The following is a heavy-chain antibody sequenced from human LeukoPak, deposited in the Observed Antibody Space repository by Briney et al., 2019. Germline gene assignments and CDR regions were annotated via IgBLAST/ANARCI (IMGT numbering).Heavy chain of an antibody. V-gene: IGHV3-74*01. J-gene: IGHJ6*02. CDR2: INSDGSAT. CDR3: ARVYYYNMDV. CDR1: GFTFGSPW. Sequence: HPGGSLRLSCAASGFTFGSPWMHWVRQAPGKGLVWVSRINSDGSATAYADSVKGRFTISRDNAKNSLYLQMNSLRAEDTAVYYCARVYYYNMDVWGQGTTVAVSS.